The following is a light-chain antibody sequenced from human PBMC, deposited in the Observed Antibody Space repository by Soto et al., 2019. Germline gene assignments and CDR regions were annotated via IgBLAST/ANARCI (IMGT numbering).Light chain of an antibody. CDR2: DAS. Sequence: ELVMTPSPSTLSVSPGARDTLSCRASQSADSNLAWYQQKPGQAPSLLIYDASTRATGVPARISGSGSGTEFTLTISSLQSEDFAVYYCQQYHKWRTFGQGTKVDI. J-gene: IGKJ1*01. CDR3: QQYHKWRT. CDR1: QSADSN. V-gene: IGKV3-15*01.